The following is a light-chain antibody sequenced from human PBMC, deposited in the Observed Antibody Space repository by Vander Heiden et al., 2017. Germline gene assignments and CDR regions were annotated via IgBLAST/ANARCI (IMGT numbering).Light chain of an antibody. CDR2: AAS. J-gene: IGKJ1*01. CDR1: QKIMNY. CDR3: QQAYTTPRT. Sequence: DIQMTQSPSSLSANVGDRVTITCRASQKIMNYLNWYQQKPGKAPKLLIYAASSLHSGVPSRFSGSESGTDFTLTISSLQPEDFASYFCQQAYTTPRTFGQGTGVEVK. V-gene: IGKV1-39*01.